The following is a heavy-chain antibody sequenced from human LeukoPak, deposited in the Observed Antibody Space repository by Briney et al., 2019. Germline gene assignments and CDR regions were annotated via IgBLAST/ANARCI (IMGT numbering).Heavy chain of an antibody. V-gene: IGHV1-2*02. CDR2: INPNSGGT. CDR1: GYTFTGYY. D-gene: IGHD5-24*01. CDR3: ARDSAIDPMATTYYYYMDV. J-gene: IGHJ6*03. Sequence: GASVKVSCKASGYTFTGYYMHWVRQAPGQGLEWMGWINPNSGGTNYAQKFQGRVTMTRDTSISTAYMELSRLRSDDTAVYYCARDSAIDPMATTYYYYMDVWGKGTTVTISS.